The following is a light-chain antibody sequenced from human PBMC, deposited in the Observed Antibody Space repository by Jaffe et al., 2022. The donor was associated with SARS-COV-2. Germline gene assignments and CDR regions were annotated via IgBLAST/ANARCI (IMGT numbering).Light chain of an antibody. Sequence: QSALTQPASVSGSPGQSITMSCTGTSSDVGNYNYVCWYQQYPGKAPKLIIYDVSNRPSGISNRFSGSKSGNTASLTISGLRAEDEADYYCSSYSSSSTWVFGGGTKLTVL. CDR2: DVS. J-gene: IGLJ3*02. CDR3: SSYSSSSTWV. V-gene: IGLV2-14*01. CDR1: SSDVGNYNY.